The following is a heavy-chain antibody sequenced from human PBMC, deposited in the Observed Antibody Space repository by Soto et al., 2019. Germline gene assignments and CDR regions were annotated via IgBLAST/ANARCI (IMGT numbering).Heavy chain of an antibody. CDR3: AVWSALTQYYFDS. J-gene: IGHJ4*01. CDR1: GGSFIDYY. CDR2: AYYSGTT. D-gene: IGHD3-3*01. V-gene: IGHV4-59*13. Sequence: SETLSLTCAVYGGSFIDYYWTWIRQSPWKGLEWIGYAYYSGTTVYNPSLKSRVSISVDTSKKHVSLRLNSVTAADTAVYYCAVWSALTQYYFDSWGHGTLVTVSS.